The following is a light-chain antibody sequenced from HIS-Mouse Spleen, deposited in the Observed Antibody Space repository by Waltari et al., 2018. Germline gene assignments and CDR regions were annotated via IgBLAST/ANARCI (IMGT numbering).Light chain of an antibody. J-gene: IGKJ1*01. CDR3: QQYNNWWT. CDR1: QGVSSN. Sequence: EIVMTQSPATLSVSPGERATLPCRASQGVSSNLAWYQQKPGQAPRLLIYGASTRATGIPARFSGSGSGTEFTLTISSMQSEDFAVYYCQQYNNWWTFGQGTKVEIK. CDR2: GAS. V-gene: IGKV3-15*01.